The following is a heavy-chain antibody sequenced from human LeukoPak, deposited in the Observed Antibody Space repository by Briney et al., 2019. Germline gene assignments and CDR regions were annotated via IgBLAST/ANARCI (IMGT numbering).Heavy chain of an antibody. D-gene: IGHD2-21*02. J-gene: IGHJ4*02. V-gene: IGHV3-21*01. CDR2: ISSRSYI. Sequence: GGSLRLSCAASGFTFSTYSMNWVRQAPGKGLEWVSSISSRSYIYYADAVKGRFTISRVNARNSLYLQMNSLRAEDTALYYCARGGGDIPIDYWGQGTLVTVSS. CDR3: ARGGGDIPIDY. CDR1: GFTFSTYS.